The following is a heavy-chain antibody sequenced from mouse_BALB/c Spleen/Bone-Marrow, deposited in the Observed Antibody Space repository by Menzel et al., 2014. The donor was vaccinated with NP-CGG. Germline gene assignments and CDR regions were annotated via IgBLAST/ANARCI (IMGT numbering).Heavy chain of an antibody. CDR3: ARYWSGFAY. CDR2: IHPNSGNT. D-gene: IGHD4-1*01. V-gene: IGHV1S130*01. CDR1: GYTFTSSW. J-gene: IGHJ3*01. Sequence: VQRVESGAELVRPGASVKLSCKASGYTFTSSWMHWAKQRPGQGLEWIGEIHPNSGNTNYNEKFKGKATLTVDTSSSTAYVDLSSLTSEDSAVYYCARYWSGFAYWGQGTLVTVSA.